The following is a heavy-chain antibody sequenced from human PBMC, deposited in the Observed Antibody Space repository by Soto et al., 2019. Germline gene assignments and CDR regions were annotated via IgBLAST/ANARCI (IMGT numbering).Heavy chain of an antibody. CDR3: AKDSATYHRVLSPNPL. CDR2: ISGSGGST. D-gene: IGHD2-2*01. V-gene: IGHV3-23*01. J-gene: IGHJ4*02. CDR1: GFTFSCYA. Sequence: GGSLRLSCAASGFTFSCYAVSWVRQAPGQGLEWVSAISGSGGSTYYADSVKGRFTISRDNSKNALYLQMNSLRAEDTAVYYWAKDSATYHRVLSPNPLWGQGTLVTVSS.